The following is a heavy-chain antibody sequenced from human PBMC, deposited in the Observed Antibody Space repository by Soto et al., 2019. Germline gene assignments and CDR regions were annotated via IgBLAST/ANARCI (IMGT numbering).Heavy chain of an antibody. CDR1: GGTFSSYA. Sequence: SVKVSCKASGGTFSSYAITWVRQAPGQGLEWMGGIIPIFGTANYAQKFQGRVTITADKSTNTAYMELSSLRFEDTAVYYCARVGGFGGDYFEYWGQGTLVTFPS. V-gene: IGHV1-69*06. CDR2: IIPIFGTA. J-gene: IGHJ4*02. D-gene: IGHD3-10*01. CDR3: ARVGGFGGDYFEY.